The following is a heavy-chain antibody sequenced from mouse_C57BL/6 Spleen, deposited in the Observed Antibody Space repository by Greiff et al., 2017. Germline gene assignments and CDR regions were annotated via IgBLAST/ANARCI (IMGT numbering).Heavy chain of an antibody. Sequence: EVKLVESGGGLVKPGGSLKLSCAASGFTFSDYGMHWVRQAPEKGLEWVAYISSGSSTIYYADTVKGRFTISRDNAKNTLFLQMTSLRSEDTAMYYCAECWYYAMDYWGQGTSVTVSS. V-gene: IGHV5-17*01. CDR3: AECWYYAMDY. J-gene: IGHJ4*01. CDR1: GFTFSDYG. CDR2: ISSGSSTI.